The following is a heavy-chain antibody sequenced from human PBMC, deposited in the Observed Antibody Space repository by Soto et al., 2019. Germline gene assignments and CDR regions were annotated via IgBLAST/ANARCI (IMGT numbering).Heavy chain of an antibody. CDR2: VSTNNADT. V-gene: IGHV1-18*01. J-gene: IGHJ4*02. Sequence: GASVKVSCKTPGYTFTAYGLAWLRQAPGQRPEWMGWVSTNNADTNYAQKFQGRVSMTSDRSTTTTYMELRSLRSDETAIYYCEREISTESSAYYSFAYWGQGTLVTVSS. CDR3: EREISTESSAYYSFAY. CDR1: GYTFTAYG. D-gene: IGHD3-22*01.